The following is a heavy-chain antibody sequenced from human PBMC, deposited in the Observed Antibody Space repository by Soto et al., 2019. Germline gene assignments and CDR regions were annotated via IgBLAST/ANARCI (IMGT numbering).Heavy chain of an antibody. V-gene: IGHV3-30*18. CDR2: ITYDGSNK. Sequence: QVQLVESGGGVVQPGRSLRLSCAASGFTFSSYGMHWVRQAPGKGLEWVAVITYDGSNKYYADSVKGRFTISRDNSKNTLYLRMNSVIAEDTAVYYCAKGEGGKHGRAFDMWGQGTMVTVCS. D-gene: IGHD2-15*01. CDR3: AKGEGGKHGRAFDM. J-gene: IGHJ3*02. CDR1: GFTFSSYG.